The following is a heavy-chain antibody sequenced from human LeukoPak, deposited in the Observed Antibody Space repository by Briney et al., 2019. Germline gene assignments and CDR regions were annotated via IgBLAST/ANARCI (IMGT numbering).Heavy chain of an antibody. J-gene: IGHJ6*03. Sequence: SQTLSLTCTVSGGSISSGGYYWSWIRQHPGKGLEWIGYIYYSGSTYYNPSLKSRVTISVDTSKNQFSLKLSSVTAADTAVYYCAGGFATNRDDYYMDVWGKGTTVTVSS. CDR2: IYYSGST. CDR3: AGGFATNRDDYYMDV. D-gene: IGHD1-26*01. CDR1: GGSISSGGYY. V-gene: IGHV4-31*03.